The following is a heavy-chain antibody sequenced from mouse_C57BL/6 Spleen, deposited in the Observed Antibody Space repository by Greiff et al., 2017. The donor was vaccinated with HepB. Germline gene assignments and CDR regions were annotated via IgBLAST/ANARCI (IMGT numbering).Heavy chain of an antibody. CDR3: AIENSNYGYFDV. Sequence: VKQRPGQGLEWIGRIHPSDSDTNYNQKFKGKATLTVDKSSSTAYMQLSSLTSEDSAVYYCAIENSNYGYFDVWGTGTTVTVSS. J-gene: IGHJ1*03. V-gene: IGHV1-74*01. CDR2: IHPSDSDT. D-gene: IGHD2-5*01.